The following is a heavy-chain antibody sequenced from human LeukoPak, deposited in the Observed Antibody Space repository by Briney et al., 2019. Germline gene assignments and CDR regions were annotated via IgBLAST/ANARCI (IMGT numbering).Heavy chain of an antibody. V-gene: IGHV4-34*01. CDR2: INHSGST. CDR1: GGSFSVYY. J-gene: IGHJ3*02. CDR3: ARGRFYKGAFDI. Sequence: PSETLSLTCAVYGGSFSVYYWSWIRQPPGKGLEWIGEINHSGSTNYNPSLKSRVTISVDTSNNHFSLKLSSVTAADTAVYYCARGRFYKGAFDIWGQGTMVTVSS. D-gene: IGHD5-24*01.